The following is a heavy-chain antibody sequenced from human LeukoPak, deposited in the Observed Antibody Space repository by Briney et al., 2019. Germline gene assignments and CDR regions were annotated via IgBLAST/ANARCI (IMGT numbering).Heavy chain of an antibody. CDR2: INHSGST. CDR1: GGSFSTYY. V-gene: IGHV4-34*01. CDR3: ATEQRSGFR. D-gene: IGHD6-25*01. J-gene: IGHJ4*02. Sequence: SETLSLTCAVYGGSFSTYYWSWIRQPPGKGLEWIGEINHSGSTNYNPSLKSRVTISADTSKNHISLKLSSVAAADTAVYYCATEQRSGFRWGQGTLVTVSS.